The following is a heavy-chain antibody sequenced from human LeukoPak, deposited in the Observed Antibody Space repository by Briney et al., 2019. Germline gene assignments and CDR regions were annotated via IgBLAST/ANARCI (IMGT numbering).Heavy chain of an antibody. D-gene: IGHD6-6*01. V-gene: IGHV1-18*01. J-gene: IGHJ5*02. CDR3: ARDHTAARPNWFDP. CDR2: ISAYNGNT. Sequence: ASVKVSCKASAYTFSTYGISWVRQAPGQGLEWMGWISAYNGNTNYPQKFQDRVTMTTDTSTSTAYMELRSLRSDDTAVYYCARDHTAARPNWFDPSGQGTLVTVSS. CDR1: AYTFSTYG.